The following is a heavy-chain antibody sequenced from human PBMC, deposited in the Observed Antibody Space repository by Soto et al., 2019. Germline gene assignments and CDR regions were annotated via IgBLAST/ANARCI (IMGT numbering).Heavy chain of an antibody. CDR1: GDYISSGGYS. CDR3: ARGIGYCRGGSCYYYYGMDV. D-gene: IGHD2-15*01. Sequence: SESLSLTCAVSGDYISSGGYSWSWIRQPPGKGLEWIGYIYHSGSTYYNPSLKSRVTISVDRSKNQFSLKLSSVTAADTAVYYCARGIGYCRGGSCYYYYGMDVWGQGTTVTVSS. V-gene: IGHV4-30-2*01. J-gene: IGHJ6*02. CDR2: IYHSGST.